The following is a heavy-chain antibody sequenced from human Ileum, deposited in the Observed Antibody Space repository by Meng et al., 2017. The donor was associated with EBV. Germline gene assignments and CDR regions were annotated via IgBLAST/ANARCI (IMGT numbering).Heavy chain of an antibody. J-gene: IGHJ4*02. D-gene: IGHD2-2*01. Sequence: EVPLLESGGGSLQPGGSLTLSCVASGFSFSSYALTWVRQAPGKGLEWVSGISVSGTRKSYADSVKGRFIISRDNTENAIYLQMHSLRVEDTATYYCTYASLGYWGQGTVVTVSS. CDR3: TYASLGY. CDR2: ISVSGTRK. V-gene: IGHV3-23*01. CDR1: GFSFSSYA.